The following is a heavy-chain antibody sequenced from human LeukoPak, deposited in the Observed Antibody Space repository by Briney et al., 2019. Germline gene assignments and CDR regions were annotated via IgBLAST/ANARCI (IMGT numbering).Heavy chain of an antibody. CDR2: ISAYNGNT. V-gene: IGHV1-18*01. D-gene: IGHD2-15*01. CDR1: GYTFTSYG. J-gene: IGHJ4*02. Sequence: ASVKVSCKASGYTFTSYGISWVRQAPGQGLEWMGWISAYNGNTNYAQKLQGRVTITTDTSTSTAYMELRSLRSDDTAVYYCARTTYCSGGSCYGEYYFDYWGQGALLTVSS. CDR3: ARTTYCSGGSCYGEYYFDY.